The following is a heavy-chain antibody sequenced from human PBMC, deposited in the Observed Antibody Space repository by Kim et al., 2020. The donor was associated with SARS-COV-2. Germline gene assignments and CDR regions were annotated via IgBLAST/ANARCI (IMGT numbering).Heavy chain of an antibody. CDR1: GFTFSGSA. J-gene: IGHJ4*02. CDR2: IRSKANNYAT. D-gene: IGHD5-18*01. CDR3: TRLGSPVDSAMGTVDS. V-gene: IGHV3-73*01. Sequence: GGSLRLSCAASGFTFSGSAMHWVRQASGKGLEWVGRIRSKANNYATAYDVSVKGRFTISRDDAKNTAYLQMNSLKTEDTAVYYCTRLGSPVDSAMGTVDSGGEGTLVTVSS.